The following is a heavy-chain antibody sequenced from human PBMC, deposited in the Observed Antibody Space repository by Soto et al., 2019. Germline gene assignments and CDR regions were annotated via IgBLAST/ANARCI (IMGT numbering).Heavy chain of an antibody. D-gene: IGHD3-22*01. CDR1: GGTFSSYA. J-gene: IGHJ2*01. V-gene: IGHV1-69*12. CDR3: ASLSMMAAGTHWYFDL. Sequence: QVQLVQSGAEVKKPGSSVKVSCKASGGTFSSYAISWVRQAPGQGLEWMGGIIPIFGTANYAQKFQGRVTITADEXTXXAYMELSSLRSEDTAVYYCASLSMMAAGTHWYFDLWGRGTLVTVSS. CDR2: IIPIFGTA.